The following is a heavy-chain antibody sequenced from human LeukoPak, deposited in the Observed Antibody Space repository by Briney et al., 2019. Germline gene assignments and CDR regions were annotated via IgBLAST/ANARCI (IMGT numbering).Heavy chain of an antibody. V-gene: IGHV3-7*01. CDR3: ARGTYGGDSY. D-gene: IGHD2-21*02. J-gene: IGHJ4*02. CDR1: GFIFSNYA. CDR2: IKTDGSEK. Sequence: GGSLRLSCAASGFIFSNYAMIWVRQTPGKGLEWVASIKTDGSEKYYVDSVKGRFTISRDNAEKSLYLQMNSLRAEDTAVYYCARGTYGGDSYWGQGTLVTVSS.